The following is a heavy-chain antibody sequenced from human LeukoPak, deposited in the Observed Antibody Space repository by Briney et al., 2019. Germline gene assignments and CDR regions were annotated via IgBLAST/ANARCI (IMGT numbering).Heavy chain of an antibody. Sequence: SETLSLTCTVSGGSISNYYWNWIRQPPGKGLEWMGYVHYSGSTNFSPSLKSRVTISVDTSKNQFSLKLSSVTAADTAVYYCARMVSLIINYYALDVWGQGTTVTVS. CDR3: ARMVSLIINYYALDV. D-gene: IGHD3-10*01. J-gene: IGHJ6*02. V-gene: IGHV4-59*01. CDR2: VHYSGST. CDR1: GGSISNYY.